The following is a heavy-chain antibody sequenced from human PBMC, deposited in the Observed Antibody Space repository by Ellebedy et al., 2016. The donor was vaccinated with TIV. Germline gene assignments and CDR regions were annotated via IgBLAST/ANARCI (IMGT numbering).Heavy chain of an antibody. CDR3: ARRGYGSGRYNWFDP. D-gene: IGHD3-10*01. CDR2: IDHSGST. J-gene: IGHJ5*02. Sequence: GSLRLSXAVYVGSFNDYFWTWIRQPPGKGLEWIEEIDHSGSTNSNPSLKSRVTISVDTSKNQFSLKLSSVTAADTAVYYCARRGYGSGRYNWFDPWGQGTLVTVSS. V-gene: IGHV4-34*01. CDR1: VGSFNDYF.